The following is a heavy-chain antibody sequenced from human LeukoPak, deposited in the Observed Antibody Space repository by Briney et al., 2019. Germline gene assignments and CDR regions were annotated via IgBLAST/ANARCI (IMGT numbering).Heavy chain of an antibody. CDR1: GFTLSNRW. Sequence: GGSLRLSCEAYGFTLSNRWMTWVRQAPGKGLEWVATIKQGGGEKFYVDSVRARFTISEDSAKNSLYLQMNSLRADDTAVYYCARDPFDHWGQGTLVTVSS. CDR2: IKQGGGEK. V-gene: IGHV3-7*01. CDR3: ARDPFDH. J-gene: IGHJ5*02.